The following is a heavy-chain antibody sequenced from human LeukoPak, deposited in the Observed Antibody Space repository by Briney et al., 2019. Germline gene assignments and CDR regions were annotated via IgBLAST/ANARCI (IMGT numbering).Heavy chain of an antibody. CDR1: GGPISSGSDY. CDR3: ERDPHGWPHDAFDI. Sequence: SETLSLTCTVSGGPISSGSDYWNWIRQPAGKGPEWIVRIHSSGSTNSNFSLKSRVTISVDTSKNQFSLKLSSVTAAHTAVYYCERDPHGWPHDAFDIWGQGTMVTVSS. J-gene: IGHJ3*02. CDR2: IHSSGST. D-gene: IGHD6-19*01. V-gene: IGHV4-61*02.